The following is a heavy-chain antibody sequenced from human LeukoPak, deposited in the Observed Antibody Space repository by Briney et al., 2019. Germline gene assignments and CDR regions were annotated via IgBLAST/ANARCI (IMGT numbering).Heavy chain of an antibody. CDR1: GYSFTSYW. Sequence: LGESLETSWKGPGYSFTSYWSGWVRQLPGKGLGWRGIIYPGDYDTRYSPPFQGQVTISADNSISPAYLQWNSRKASDTAMYYFARRDTSVRYYGSWGQGKLVTVS. CDR3: ARRDTSVRYYGS. CDR2: IYPGDYDT. J-gene: IGHJ5*02. V-gene: IGHV5-51*01. D-gene: IGHD3-16*01.